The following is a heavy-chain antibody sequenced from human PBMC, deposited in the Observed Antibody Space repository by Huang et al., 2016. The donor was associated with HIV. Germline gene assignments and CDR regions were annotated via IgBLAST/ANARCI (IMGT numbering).Heavy chain of an antibody. CDR3: AADFWSGYIKPNYFFDY. J-gene: IGHJ4*02. D-gene: IGHD3-3*01. Sequence: HMQLVQSGPEMKKPGTSVKVSCKASGFTFSSSAVQWVRQTRGQRLELIGSIGVGSGNTNYGQEFQERVLITRDMSTSTAYMELSRLKSEDTALYYCAADFWSGYIKPNYFFDYWGQGTLVTVSS. V-gene: IGHV1-58*01. CDR1: GFTFSSSA. CDR2: IGVGSGNT.